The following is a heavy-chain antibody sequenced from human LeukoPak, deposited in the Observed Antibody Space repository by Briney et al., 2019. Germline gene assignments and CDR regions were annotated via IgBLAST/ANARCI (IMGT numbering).Heavy chain of an antibody. CDR2: IYTRGRT. J-gene: IGHJ5*02. CDR3: ARGRPHYYGSGRGFDP. CDR1: GGSISSYY. V-gene: IGHV4-4*07. Sequence: SETLSLTCTVSGGSISSYYWSWIRQPAGKGLEWIGRIYTRGRTNYNPSLKSRVTILLDTSKNQFSLKLTSVTAADTAVYYCARGRPHYYGSGRGFDPWGQGTLVTVSS. D-gene: IGHD3-10*01.